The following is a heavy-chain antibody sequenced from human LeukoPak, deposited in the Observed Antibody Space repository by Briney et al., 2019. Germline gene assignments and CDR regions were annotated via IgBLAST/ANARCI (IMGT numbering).Heavy chain of an antibody. J-gene: IGHJ4*02. Sequence: SETLSLTCTVSGGSISSSSYYWGWIRQPPGKGLEWIGSIYYSGSTYYNPSLKSRVTISVDTSKNQFSLKLSPVTAADTAVYYPAREDHDDYYPAGYSTDSWGPGTPVTVSS. CDR3: AREDHDDYYPAGYSTDS. CDR2: IYYSGST. V-gene: IGHV4-39*07. D-gene: IGHD4-17*01. CDR1: GGSISSSSYY.